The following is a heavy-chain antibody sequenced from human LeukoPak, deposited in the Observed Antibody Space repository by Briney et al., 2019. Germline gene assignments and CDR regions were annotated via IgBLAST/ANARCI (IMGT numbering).Heavy chain of an antibody. CDR1: GGSISSYY. Sequence: SETLSLTCTVSGGSISSYYWSWIRQPRGKGLEWIGYIYYSGSTNYNPSLKSRVTISVDTSKNQFSLKLSSVTAADTAVYYCAGLGYCSSTSCYHYYYYYGMDVWGQGTTVTVSS. CDR2: IYYSGST. J-gene: IGHJ6*02. V-gene: IGHV4-59*01. D-gene: IGHD2-2*01. CDR3: AGLGYCSSTSCYHYYYYYGMDV.